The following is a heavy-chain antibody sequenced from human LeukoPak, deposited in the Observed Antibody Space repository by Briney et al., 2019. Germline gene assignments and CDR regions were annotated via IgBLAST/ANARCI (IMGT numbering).Heavy chain of an antibody. Sequence: SETLSLTCTVSGGSISRYYWSWIRQPPGKGLEWIGYIYYSGSTNYNPSLKSRVTISVDTSKNQFSLKVSSVTAADTAIYYCARHDSSGYTYWGQGTLVTVSS. CDR3: ARHDSSGYTY. J-gene: IGHJ4*02. D-gene: IGHD3-22*01. CDR2: IYYSGST. V-gene: IGHV4-59*08. CDR1: GGSISRYY.